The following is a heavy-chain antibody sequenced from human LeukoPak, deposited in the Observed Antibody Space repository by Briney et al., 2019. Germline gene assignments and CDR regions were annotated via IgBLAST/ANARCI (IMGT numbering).Heavy chain of an antibody. J-gene: IGHJ4*02. CDR1: GFTFSSYT. CDR3: AKDLQTMVIAVAGTGY. V-gene: IGHV3-23*01. Sequence: PGGSLRLSCAASGFTFSSYTMSWVRQAPGKGLEWVSAISGSGGSTYYADSVKGRFTISRDNSKNTLYLQMNSLRAEDTAVYYCAKDLQTMVIAVAGTGYWGQGTLVTVSS. D-gene: IGHD6-19*01. CDR2: ISGSGGST.